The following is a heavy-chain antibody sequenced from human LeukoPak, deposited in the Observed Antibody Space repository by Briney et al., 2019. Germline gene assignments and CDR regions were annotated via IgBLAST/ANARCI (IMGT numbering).Heavy chain of an antibody. CDR3: ARGFVATSEFDY. Sequence: SLRPSCAAAGFTFSDYYTRCVSQEPGEGLEWRTYISSSGRTIYYADFVMGRFTVSRDNDKNSLSLQMSSLRVEDTAVYYCARGFVATSEFDYCGQGNLVTVSS. CDR2: ISSSGRTI. J-gene: IGHJ4*02. V-gene: IGHV3-11*01. CDR1: GFTFSDYY. D-gene: IGHD5-12*01.